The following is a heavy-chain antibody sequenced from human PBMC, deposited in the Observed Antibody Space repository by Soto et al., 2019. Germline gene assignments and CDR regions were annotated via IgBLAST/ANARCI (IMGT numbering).Heavy chain of an antibody. CDR1: GFTFSNYW. J-gene: IGHJ4*02. Sequence: EVQLVESGGGLVQPGGSLRLSCIASGFTFSNYWMSWVRQAPGKGLEWVANIKQDGIEKYYVDSVKGRFTISRDNAKNSLYLQMNSPRAEDTAVYYCARVASIAAFYWGQGTLVIVSS. D-gene: IGHD6-6*01. CDR3: ARVASIAAFY. CDR2: IKQDGIEK. V-gene: IGHV3-7*05.